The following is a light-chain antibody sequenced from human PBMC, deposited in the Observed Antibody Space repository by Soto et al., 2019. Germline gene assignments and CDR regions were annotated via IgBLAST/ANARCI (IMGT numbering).Light chain of an antibody. CDR1: QAISSY. J-gene: IGKJ4*01. V-gene: IGKV1-9*01. CDR3: QQLNSYPLT. Sequence: DIQLTQSPSFLSASVGDRVTITCRASQAISSYLVWYQQKPGKAPKLLIYAASTLQSGVPSRFSGSGSGTKFPPTIRSLPAEEFATYYCQQLNSYPLTFGGGTKVEIK. CDR2: AAS.